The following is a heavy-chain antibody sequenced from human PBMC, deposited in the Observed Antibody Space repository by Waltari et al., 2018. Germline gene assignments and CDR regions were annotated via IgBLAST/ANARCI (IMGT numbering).Heavy chain of an antibody. CDR3: ARVLTTGTVAFDI. Sequence: QVQLRESGPGLVKPSETLSLTCVISGDSLSSNLFWGWIRQAPETGLEWIGNIYYSGVTYYSPFLKSRVFISIDTPRRQFSLKLTSVTAADTAVYYCARVLTTGTVAFDIWGQGTLVTVSS. CDR2: IYYSGVT. CDR1: GDSLSSNLF. D-gene: IGHD1-7*01. J-gene: IGHJ3*02. V-gene: IGHV4-38-2*01.